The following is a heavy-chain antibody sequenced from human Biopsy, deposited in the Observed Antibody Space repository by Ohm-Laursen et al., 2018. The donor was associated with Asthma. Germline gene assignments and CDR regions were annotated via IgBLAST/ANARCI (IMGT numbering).Heavy chain of an antibody. Sequence: VKVSCKASGDSFSNYAISWVRQAPGQGLEWMGGLIPVLGTPDHAQMFEGRVTITADESTSTAYMELSSLSSEDTAVYYCERGYSGSDRIVYYYSGLEVWGQGTTVTVSS. CDR1: GDSFSNYA. CDR3: ERGYSGSDRIVYYYSGLEV. D-gene: IGHD5-12*01. CDR2: LIPVLGTP. V-gene: IGHV1-69*13. J-gene: IGHJ6*02.